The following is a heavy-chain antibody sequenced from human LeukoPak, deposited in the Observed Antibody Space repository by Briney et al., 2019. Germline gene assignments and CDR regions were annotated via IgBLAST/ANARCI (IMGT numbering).Heavy chain of an antibody. V-gene: IGHV3-74*01. CDR3: ARERMGAMVTYFDY. Sequence: GGSLRLSCAASGFTFSSYWMHWVRQAPGKGLVWVSRIKSDGSSTSDADSVKGRFTISRDNAKNTLYLQMNSLRAEDTALYYCARERMGAMVTYFDYWGQGTLVTVSS. CDR2: IKSDGSST. CDR1: GFTFSSYW. J-gene: IGHJ4*02. D-gene: IGHD5-18*01.